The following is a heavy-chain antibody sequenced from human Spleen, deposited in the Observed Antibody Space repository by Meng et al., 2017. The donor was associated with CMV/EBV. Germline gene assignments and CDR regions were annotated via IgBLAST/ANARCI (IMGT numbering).Heavy chain of an antibody. D-gene: IGHD3-16*01. J-gene: IGHJ4*02. CDR3: ARDLGKVRMGELAY. CDR2: ISSSSDTT. V-gene: IGHV3-11*04. Sequence: GESLKISCAASGFIFTNYHMSWIRQAPGKGLEWISSISSSSDTTYYADSAKGRFIISRDNAKNSLYLQMNSLRGEDAAVYYCARDLGKVRMGELAYWGQGTLVTVSS. CDR1: GFIFTNYH.